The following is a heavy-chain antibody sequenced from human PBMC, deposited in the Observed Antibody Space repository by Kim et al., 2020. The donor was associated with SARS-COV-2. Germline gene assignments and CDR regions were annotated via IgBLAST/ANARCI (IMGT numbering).Heavy chain of an antibody. V-gene: IGHV4-59*01. Sequence: SETLSLTCTVSGGSISSYYWSWIRQPPGKGLEWIGYIYYSGSTNYNPSLKSRVTISVDTSKNQFSLKLSSVTAADTAVYYCASIAVAGREVVYWGQGTLVTVSS. CDR1: GGSISSYY. CDR3: ASIAVAGREVVY. D-gene: IGHD6-19*01. CDR2: IYYSGST. J-gene: IGHJ4*02.